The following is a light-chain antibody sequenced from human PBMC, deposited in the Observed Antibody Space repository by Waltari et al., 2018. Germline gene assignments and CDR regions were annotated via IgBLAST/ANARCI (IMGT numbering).Light chain of an antibody. Sequence: SALTQPAPVSASPGQSITISCTGSSSDVGSYDLVAWYQQHPGKAPHRLFYEVDTRPSGVSYRFASAKSGNAPSMTIAGLQAEDEAHYFCSSYTYGGPWVFGGGTLLTVL. V-gene: IGLV2-23*02. J-gene: IGLJ2*01. CDR2: EVD. CDR1: SSDVGSYDL. CDR3: SSYTYGGPWV.